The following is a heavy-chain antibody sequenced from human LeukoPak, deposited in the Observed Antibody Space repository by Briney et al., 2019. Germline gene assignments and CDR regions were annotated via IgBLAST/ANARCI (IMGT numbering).Heavy chain of an antibody. V-gene: IGHV3-74*01. CDR3: ARGGGSSWYSEYFQH. J-gene: IGHJ1*01. Sequence: GGSLRLSCAASGFTFISYWMHWVRQAPGKGLVWVSRINSDGSSTSYADSVKGRFTISRDNAKNTLYLQMNSLRAEDTAVYYCARGGGSSWYSEYFQHWGQGTLVNVSS. CDR2: INSDGSST. CDR1: GFTFISYW. D-gene: IGHD6-13*01.